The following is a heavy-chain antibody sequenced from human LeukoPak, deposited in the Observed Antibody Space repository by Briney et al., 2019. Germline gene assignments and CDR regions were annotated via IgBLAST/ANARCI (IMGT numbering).Heavy chain of an antibody. Sequence: GRSLGLSCTASGFTFGDYAMSWVRQAPGKGLEWVGFIRSKAYGGTPEYAASVKGRFTISRDDSKSIAYLQMDSLKTGDTAVYYCTREPPYYDSSGYYFGYYYGMDVWGQGTTVTVSS. CDR2: IRSKAYGGTP. CDR1: GFTFGDYA. V-gene: IGHV3-49*04. J-gene: IGHJ6*02. D-gene: IGHD3-22*01. CDR3: TREPPYYDSSGYYFGYYYGMDV.